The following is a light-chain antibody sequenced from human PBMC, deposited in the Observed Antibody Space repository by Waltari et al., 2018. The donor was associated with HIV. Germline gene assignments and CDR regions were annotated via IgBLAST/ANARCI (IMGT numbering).Light chain of an antibody. J-gene: IGLJ3*02. CDR2: EAT. CDR1: TSDKY. V-gene: IGLV2-14*01. Sequence: QSPLTQPPSVSGSPGQSITIACTGITSDKYIPWYQLRPGEAPRLIFYEATNRPPWLPSRFSASKSATTASLTISGLHIDDEADYLCASVTSNNILLFGGGTRLTVL. CDR3: ASVTSNNILL.